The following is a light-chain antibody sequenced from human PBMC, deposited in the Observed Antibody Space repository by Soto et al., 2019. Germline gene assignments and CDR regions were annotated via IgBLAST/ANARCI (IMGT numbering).Light chain of an antibody. CDR2: EVV. CDR1: KNDIGVYDF. V-gene: IGLV2-8*01. J-gene: IGLJ1*01. Sequence: QSVLTQPPSASGSPGQSVTISCTGTKNDIGVYDFVSWYQHHPGKAPRLIIYEVVQRPSGVPDRFSGSKSGNTASLTVSGRQAADEGDYFCKSYAGSNTYVFGSGTKLTVL. CDR3: KSYAGSNTYV.